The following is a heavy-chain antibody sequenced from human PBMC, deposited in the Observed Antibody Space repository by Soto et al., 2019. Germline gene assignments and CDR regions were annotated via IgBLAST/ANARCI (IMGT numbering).Heavy chain of an antibody. Sequence: QVQLVESGGGVVQPGRSLRLSCAASGFTFSSYAMHWVRQAPGKGLEWVAVISYDGSNKYYADSVKGRFTISRDNSKNTLYLQMNSLRAEDTAVYYCARDPRYYYDSSGYLIYWGQGTLVTVSS. CDR2: ISYDGSNK. CDR1: GFTFSSYA. V-gene: IGHV3-30-3*01. CDR3: ARDPRYYYDSSGYLIY. D-gene: IGHD3-22*01. J-gene: IGHJ4*02.